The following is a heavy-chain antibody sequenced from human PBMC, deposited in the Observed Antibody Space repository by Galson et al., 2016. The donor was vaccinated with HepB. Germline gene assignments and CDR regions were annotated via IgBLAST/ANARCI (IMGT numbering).Heavy chain of an antibody. D-gene: IGHD1-1*01. CDR3: ARDRVATGINQIDAFDI. CDR1: GFTFSSDY. V-gene: IGHV3-7*01. J-gene: IGHJ3*02. Sequence: SLRLSCAASGFTFSSDYMLWARQAPGKGLEWVANINRDGSTKNYADSVRGRFTISRDNAQNSLYLQMNSLRAEDTAVYYCARDRVATGINQIDAFDIWGQGTTVTVSS. CDR2: INRDGSTK.